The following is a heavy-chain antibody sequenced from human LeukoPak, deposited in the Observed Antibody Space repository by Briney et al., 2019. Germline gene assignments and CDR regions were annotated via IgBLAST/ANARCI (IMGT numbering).Heavy chain of an antibody. CDR2: ISSSGSTI. Sequence: GGSLRLSCAASGFTFSSHEMNWVRQAPGKGLEWVSHISSSGSTIYYADSVKGRFTISRDNAKNSLYLQMNSLRAEDTAVYYRARGYSGYDCIDYWGQGTLVTVSS. J-gene: IGHJ4*02. CDR3: ARGYSGYDCIDY. D-gene: IGHD5-12*01. CDR1: GFTFSSHE. V-gene: IGHV3-48*03.